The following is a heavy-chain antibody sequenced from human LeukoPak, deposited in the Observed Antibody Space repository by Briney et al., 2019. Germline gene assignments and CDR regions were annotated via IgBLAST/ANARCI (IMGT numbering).Heavy chain of an antibody. CDR1: GGSIXSYY. CDR3: AGHHPRNTVDF. CDR2: ISDIGSI. V-gene: IGHV4-59*08. D-gene: IGHD2-8*02. J-gene: IGHJ4*02. Sequence: ETLSLTCTXSGGSIXSYYWSWIRQPPGKGLEWIAYISDIGSINYNPSLKSRVTISLDTSKNQLSLKLRSVTAADTAVYYCAGHHPRNTVDFWGQGTLVTVSS.